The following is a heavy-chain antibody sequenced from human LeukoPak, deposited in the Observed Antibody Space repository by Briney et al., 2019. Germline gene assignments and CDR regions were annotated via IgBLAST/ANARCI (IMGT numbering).Heavy chain of an antibody. J-gene: IGHJ4*02. D-gene: IGHD3-9*01. V-gene: IGHV3-30-3*01. CDR2: ISYDGSNK. Sequence: GGSLRLSCTASGFTFGDYAMHWVRQAPGKGLEWVADISYDGSNKYYADSVKGRLTISRDNSKSTLYLQMNSLRAEDTATYYCARSPYYDILAGFYYYFDYWGQGTLVTVSS. CDR1: GFTFGDYA. CDR3: ARSPYYDILAGFYYYFDY.